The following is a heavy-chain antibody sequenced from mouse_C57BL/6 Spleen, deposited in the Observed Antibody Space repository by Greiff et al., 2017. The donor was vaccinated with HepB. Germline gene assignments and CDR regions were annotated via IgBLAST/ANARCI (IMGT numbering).Heavy chain of an antibody. CDR3: ARGRDITTVVPLFDY. Sequence: VQLQQPGAELVKPGASVKLSCKASGYTFTSYWMHWVKQRPGQGLEWIGMIHPNSGSTNYNEKFKSKATLTVDKSSSTAYMQLSSLTSEASAVYYCARGRDITTVVPLFDYWGQGTTLTVSS. J-gene: IGHJ2*01. D-gene: IGHD1-1*01. CDR2: IHPNSGST. CDR1: GYTFTSYW. V-gene: IGHV1-64*01.